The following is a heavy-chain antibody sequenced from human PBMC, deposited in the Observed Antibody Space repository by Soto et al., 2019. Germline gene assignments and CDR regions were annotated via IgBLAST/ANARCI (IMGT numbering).Heavy chain of an antibody. CDR3: AAGGGLPRYY. D-gene: IGHD5-12*01. CDR2: IYHSGST. J-gene: IGHJ4*02. Sequence: LQLQESGSGLVKPSQTLSLTCAVSGGSISSGSYSWSWIRQPPGKGLEWIGYIYHSGSTYYNPSLKSRVTISVDRSKNQFSLKLSSVTAADTAVYYCAAGGGLPRYYWGQGTLVTVSS. V-gene: IGHV4-30-2*01. CDR1: GGSISSGSYS.